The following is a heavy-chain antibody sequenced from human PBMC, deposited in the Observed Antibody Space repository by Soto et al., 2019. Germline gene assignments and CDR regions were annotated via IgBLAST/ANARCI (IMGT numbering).Heavy chain of an antibody. V-gene: IGHV3-23*01. Sequence: EVQLLESGGDLVQPGGSLRLSCAVSRFTFSSYGMNWVRQAPGKGLEWVSSISDDGDSTYYADSVKGRFTISRDNSKNTLYLQMNSLRAEDTAVYYCAKRSGYQEAAYLDYWGQVTLVTVSS. CDR2: ISDDGDST. D-gene: IGHD5-12*01. CDR3: AKRSGYQEAAYLDY. CDR1: RFTFSSYG. J-gene: IGHJ4*02.